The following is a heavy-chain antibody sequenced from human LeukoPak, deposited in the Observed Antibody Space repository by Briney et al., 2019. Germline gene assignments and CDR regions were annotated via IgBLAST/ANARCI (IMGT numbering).Heavy chain of an antibody. CDR2: ISSSGSYI. V-gene: IGHV3-21*01. D-gene: IGHD6-13*01. Sequence: GGSLRLSCAVSGLTFSDNSMNWVRQTPGKGLEWVSSISSSGSYIYYADSVKGRFTISRDNAKNSLYLQMNSLRAEDTAVYYCARDRAAAGTLRGRLDYWGQGTLVTVSS. J-gene: IGHJ4*02. CDR1: GLTFSDNS. CDR3: ARDRAAAGTLRGRLDY.